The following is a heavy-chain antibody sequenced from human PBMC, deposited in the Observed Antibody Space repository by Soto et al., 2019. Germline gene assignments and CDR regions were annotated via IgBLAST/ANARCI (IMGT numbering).Heavy chain of an antibody. CDR1: GYTFTSYG. CDR2: INAANGDT. J-gene: IGHJ5*02. CDR3: VRRHVSATGIDWFDP. V-gene: IGHV1-3*01. D-gene: IGHD6-13*01. Sequence: ASVKVSCKASGYTFTSYGIHWVRQAPGQGLEWMGWINAANGDTKYSPKFQGRVTITRDTSASTAYMELSSLRSEDTAVYYCVRRHVSATGIDWFDPWGQGTLVTVSS.